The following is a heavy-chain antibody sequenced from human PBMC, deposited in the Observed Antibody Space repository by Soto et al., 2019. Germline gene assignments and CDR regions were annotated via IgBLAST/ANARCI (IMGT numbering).Heavy chain of an antibody. Sequence: QVQLVQSGAEVRKPGSSVKVSCKASGGTFSNHTISWVRQAPGQGLEWMGRIIPILNIANYAQKFEGRVTITADKSTSTAYMELSSLRSEDTAVYYCARSNWYSEYWGQGTLVTVSS. V-gene: IGHV1-69*02. CDR1: GGTFSNHT. CDR3: ARSNWYSEY. CDR2: IIPILNIA. J-gene: IGHJ4*02. D-gene: IGHD7-27*01.